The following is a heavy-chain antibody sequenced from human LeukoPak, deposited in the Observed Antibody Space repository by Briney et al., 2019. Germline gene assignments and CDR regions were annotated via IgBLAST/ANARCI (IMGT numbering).Heavy chain of an antibody. D-gene: IGHD5-18*01. CDR2: ISGSGGST. V-gene: IGHV3-23*01. J-gene: IGHJ4*02. Sequence: GGSLRLSCAASGFSFSSYAMSWVRQAPGKGLEWVSGISGSGGSTYYADSVKGRFTISRDNSKNTLYLQMNSLRAEDTAVYYCAKDAVVDTAMANLRGDYFDYWGQGTLVTVSS. CDR1: GFSFSSYA. CDR3: AKDAVVDTAMANLRGDYFDY.